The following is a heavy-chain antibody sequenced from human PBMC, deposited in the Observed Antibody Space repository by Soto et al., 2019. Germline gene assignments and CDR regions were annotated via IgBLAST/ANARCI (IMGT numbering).Heavy chain of an antibody. V-gene: IGHV1-69*02. J-gene: IGHJ4*02. Sequence: GASVKVSCKASGGTFSSYTISWVRQAPGQGLEWMGRIIPILGIANYAQKFQGRVKITADKSTSTAYIELSSLRTEDTAVYYCAWSIAAAGTFDYWGQGTLVTVSS. CDR3: AWSIAAAGTFDY. CDR2: IIPILGIA. D-gene: IGHD6-13*01. CDR1: GGTFSSYT.